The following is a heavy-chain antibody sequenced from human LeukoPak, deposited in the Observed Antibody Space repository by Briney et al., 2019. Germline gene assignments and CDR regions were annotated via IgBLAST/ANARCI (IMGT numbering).Heavy chain of an antibody. Sequence: GGSLRLSCAASGFTFSSYSMNWVRQAPGKGLEWVSYISGSSSTIYYADSVKGRFTISRDNAKNSLYLQMNSLRAEDTAVYYCARDTANYCSSTSCYGTDFDYWGQGTLVTVSS. V-gene: IGHV3-48*01. D-gene: IGHD2-2*01. CDR3: ARDTANYCSSTSCYGTDFDY. CDR1: GFTFSSYS. CDR2: ISGSSSTI. J-gene: IGHJ4*02.